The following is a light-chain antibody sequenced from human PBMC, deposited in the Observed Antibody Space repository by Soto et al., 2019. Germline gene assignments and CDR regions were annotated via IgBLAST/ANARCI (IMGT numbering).Light chain of an antibody. J-gene: IGKJ3*01. CDR1: KGVSSNS. CDR2: GAS. CDR3: QHYGNSPRFT. Sequence: IMLTQSPGTLSLSPGERATLSCRASKGVSSNSLAWYQQKPGQAPRLLIYGASSRATGIPDRFSASGSGTVFTLTTNSLEPEEFAVYYCQHYGNSPRFTFGPGTKVEI. V-gene: IGKV3-20*01.